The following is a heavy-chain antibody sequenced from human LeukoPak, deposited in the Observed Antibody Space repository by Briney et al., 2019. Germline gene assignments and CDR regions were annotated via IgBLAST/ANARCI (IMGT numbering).Heavy chain of an antibody. D-gene: IGHD3-10*01. Sequence: SETLSLTCTFSGYSIGTWYYWGWIRQPPGKGLEWIGSIFHNGSTHYNPSLESRVTISLDTSKNQFSLRLRSVTAADPAMYYCARAHGSFPGDFWGQGTLVTVSS. J-gene: IGHJ4*02. V-gene: IGHV4-38-2*02. CDR2: IFHNGST. CDR3: ARAHGSFPGDF. CDR1: GYSIGTWYY.